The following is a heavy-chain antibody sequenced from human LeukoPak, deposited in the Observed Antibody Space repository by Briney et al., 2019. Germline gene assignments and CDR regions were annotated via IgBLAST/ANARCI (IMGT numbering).Heavy chain of an antibody. V-gene: IGHV4-34*01. CDR3: ARQSSGGSFDY. J-gene: IGHJ4*02. Sequence: SETLSLTCAVYGGSFSGYYWSWIRQPPGKGLEWIGEINHSGSTNYNPSLKSRVTISVDTSKNQFSLKLSSVTAADTAVYYCARQSSGGSFDYWGQGALVTVSS. D-gene: IGHD2-15*01. CDR1: GGSFSGYY. CDR2: INHSGST.